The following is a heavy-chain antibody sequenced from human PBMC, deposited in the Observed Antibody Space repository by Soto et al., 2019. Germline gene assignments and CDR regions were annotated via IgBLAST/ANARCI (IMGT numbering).Heavy chain of an antibody. J-gene: IGHJ4*02. CDR1: GYSFKNYA. CDR3: AREDRTISGAVTLDY. D-gene: IGHD3-3*02. V-gene: IGHV1-3*01. Sequence: QVQLVQSGPEVKRPGASVRISCRTAGYSFKNYAIHWVRQAPGKKLEWRGWSNEGSGNTRYSHKFQGKMSIARDTSESTSYLALRSLTSEDTAVYFCAREDRTISGAVTLDYWGPGTLGTVSS. CDR2: SNEGSGNT.